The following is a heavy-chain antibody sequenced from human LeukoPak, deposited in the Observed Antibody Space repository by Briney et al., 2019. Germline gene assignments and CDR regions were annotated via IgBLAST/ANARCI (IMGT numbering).Heavy chain of an antibody. CDR3: ARDFVEFDY. J-gene: IGHJ4*02. CDR1: GFTFSSYS. V-gene: IGHV3-74*01. D-gene: IGHD6-6*01. Sequence: PGGSLRLSCAASGFTFSSYSMNWVRQAPGKGLVWVSRINSDGNTTSYADSVKGRFTVSRDNAKNTLYLQMNSLRAEDTAVYYCARDFVEFDYWGQGTLVTVSS. CDR2: INSDGNTT.